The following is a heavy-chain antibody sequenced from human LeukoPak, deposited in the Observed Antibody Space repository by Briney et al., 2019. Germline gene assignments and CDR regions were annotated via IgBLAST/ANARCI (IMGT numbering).Heavy chain of an antibody. CDR2: IYYSGSI. V-gene: IGHV4-59*01. CDR3: VRTYHYDTSGYDY. CDR1: GGSFSGYY. D-gene: IGHD3-22*01. J-gene: IGHJ4*02. Sequence: PSETLSLTCAVYGGSFSGYYWSWIRQPPGKGLEWIGYIYYSGSISYNPSLKSRVTISIDTSKNQFYLNLSSVTAADTAVYYCVRTYHYDTSGYDYWGQGTLVTVSS.